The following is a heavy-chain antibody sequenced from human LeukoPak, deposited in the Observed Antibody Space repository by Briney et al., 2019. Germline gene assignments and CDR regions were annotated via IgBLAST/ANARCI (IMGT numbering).Heavy chain of an antibody. CDR1: GFSFSDCI. Sequence: GGSLRLSCSASGFSFSDCIMNWVRQAPGKGLEWVSSITSSSSYIYYADSVKGRFTISRDNAKNSLYLQMNSLRAEDTAVYYCAKAADSDSSEDYWGQGTLVTVSS. CDR3: AKAADSDSSEDY. J-gene: IGHJ4*02. CDR2: ITSSSSYI. V-gene: IGHV3-21*01. D-gene: IGHD6-6*01.